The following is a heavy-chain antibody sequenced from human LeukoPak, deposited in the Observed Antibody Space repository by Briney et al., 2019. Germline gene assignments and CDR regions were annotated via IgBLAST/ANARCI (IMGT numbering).Heavy chain of an antibody. CDR2: IRYDGSNK. J-gene: IGHJ4*02. D-gene: IGHD2-15*01. Sequence: SGGSLRLSCAASGFTFSSYGMHWVRQAPGKGLEWVAFIRYDGSNKYYADSVKGRFTTSRDNAKNTLYLQMTSLRAEDTAVYYCARGGSGSFDYWGQGTLVTVSS. CDR3: ARGGSGSFDY. V-gene: IGHV3-30*02. CDR1: GFTFSSYG.